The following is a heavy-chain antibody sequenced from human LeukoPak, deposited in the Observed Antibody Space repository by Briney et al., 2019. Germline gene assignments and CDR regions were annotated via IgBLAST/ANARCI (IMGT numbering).Heavy chain of an antibody. CDR2: IWYDGSNK. CDR1: GITFRSYG. J-gene: IGHJ6*02. V-gene: IGHV3-30*02. Sequence: PGGSLRLSCAASGITFRSYGMHWVRQAPGKGLEWVAFIWYDGSNKYYADSVKGRFTISRDNSRNTLFLRMNSLRAEDTAVYYCANGLGSSSSPNDYYYGMDVWGQGATVTVSS. D-gene: IGHD2-2*01. CDR3: ANGLGSSSSPNDYYYGMDV.